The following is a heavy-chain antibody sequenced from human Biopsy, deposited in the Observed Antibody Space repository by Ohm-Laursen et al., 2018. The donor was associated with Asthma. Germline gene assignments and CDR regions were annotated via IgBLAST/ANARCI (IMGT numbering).Heavy chain of an antibody. D-gene: IGHD1-26*01. V-gene: IGHV3-23*01. Sequence: SLRLSCAASEFPFGSYAMNWVRQAPGKGLEWVSSISGNGDNTHYSDSVQGRFIISRDNSKNTLYLQMNSLRVEDTAIYFCAKDKVGAANSYQYGMDVWGQGTTATVSS. J-gene: IGHJ6*02. CDR3: AKDKVGAANSYQYGMDV. CDR1: EFPFGSYA. CDR2: ISGNGDNT.